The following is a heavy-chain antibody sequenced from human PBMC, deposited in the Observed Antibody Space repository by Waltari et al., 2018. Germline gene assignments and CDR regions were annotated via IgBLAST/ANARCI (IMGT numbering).Heavy chain of an antibody. CDR2: FEPEDGET. CDR1: GYPLTELS. Sequence: QVQLVQSGAEVKKPGASVKVSCKVSGYPLTELSMHWVRRAPGKGHEWMVGFEPEDGETIDAQKFQGRVTMTEDASTDTAYMELSSLRSEDTAVYYCATDDGYGGGAFDIWGQGTMVTVSS. V-gene: IGHV1-24*01. D-gene: IGHD3-16*01. CDR3: ATDDGYGGGAFDI. J-gene: IGHJ3*02.